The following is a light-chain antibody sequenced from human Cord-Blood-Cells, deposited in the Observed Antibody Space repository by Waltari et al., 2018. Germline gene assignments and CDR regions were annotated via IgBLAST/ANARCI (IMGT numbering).Light chain of an antibody. Sequence: EIVLTQSPATLSLSPGERATLSCRASQRVSSYLAWYHQKPGQAPRLLIYDASNGATGIPARFSGSGSGTDFTLTISSLEPEDFAVYYCQQRSNWPIFTFGPGTKVDIK. CDR2: DAS. J-gene: IGKJ3*01. CDR3: QQRSNWPIFT. CDR1: QRVSSY. V-gene: IGKV3-11*01.